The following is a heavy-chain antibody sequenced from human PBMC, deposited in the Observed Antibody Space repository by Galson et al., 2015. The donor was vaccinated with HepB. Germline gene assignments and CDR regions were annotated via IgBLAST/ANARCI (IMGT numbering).Heavy chain of an antibody. CDR3: AKTQGSYGGFDY. V-gene: IGHV3-23*01. CDR2: ISGSGGST. Sequence: SLRLSCAASGFTFSSYAMSWVRQAPGKGLEWVSAISGSGGSTYYADSVKGRFTISRDNSKNTLYLQMNSLRAEDTAVYYCAKTQGSYGGFDYWGQGTLVTVSS. D-gene: IGHD1-26*01. J-gene: IGHJ4*02. CDR1: GFTFSSYA.